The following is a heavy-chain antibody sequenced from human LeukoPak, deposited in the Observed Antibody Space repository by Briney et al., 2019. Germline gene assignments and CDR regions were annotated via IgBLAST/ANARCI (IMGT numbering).Heavy chain of an antibody. Sequence: GGSLRPSCAASGLSFSSYWMTWVRQAPGKGLEWVANTMEDGSAKSYVDSVKGRFTISRDNAKNSLYLQMNSLRVEDTAVYYCARDYDYFSGHNLDAYDIWGQGTTVIVSS. J-gene: IGHJ3*02. D-gene: IGHD2-15*01. CDR1: GLSFSSYW. CDR3: ARDYDYFSGHNLDAYDI. CDR2: TMEDGSAK. V-gene: IGHV3-7*01.